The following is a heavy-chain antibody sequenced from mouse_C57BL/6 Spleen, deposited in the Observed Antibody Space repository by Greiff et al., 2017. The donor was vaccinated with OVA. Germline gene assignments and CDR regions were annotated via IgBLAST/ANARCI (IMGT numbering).Heavy chain of an antibody. D-gene: IGHD1-1*01. CDR2: INPSSGYT. CDR3: ARWPITTVVATNWYFDV. V-gene: IGHV1-7*01. Sequence: QVHVKQSGAELAKPGASVKLSCKASGYTFTSYWMHWVKQRPGQGLEWIGYINPSSGYTKYNQKFKDKATLTADKSSSTAYMQLSSLTYEDSAVYYCARWPITTVVATNWYFDVWGTGTTVTVSS. CDR1: GYTFTSYW. J-gene: IGHJ1*03.